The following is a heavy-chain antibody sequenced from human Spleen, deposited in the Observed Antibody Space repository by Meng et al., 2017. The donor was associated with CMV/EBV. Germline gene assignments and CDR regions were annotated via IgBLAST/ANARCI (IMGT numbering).Heavy chain of an antibody. Sequence: GESLKISCAASGFTFSTYSMNWVRQAPGKGLEWVSSISSSSSYIYYADSVKGRFTISRGNAKNSLYLQMDSLRAEDTAVYYCARVTYSGYDFHIDYWGQGTLVTVSS. V-gene: IGHV3-21*01. CDR2: ISSSSSYI. D-gene: IGHD5-12*01. CDR1: GFTFSTYS. J-gene: IGHJ4*02. CDR3: ARVTYSGYDFHIDY.